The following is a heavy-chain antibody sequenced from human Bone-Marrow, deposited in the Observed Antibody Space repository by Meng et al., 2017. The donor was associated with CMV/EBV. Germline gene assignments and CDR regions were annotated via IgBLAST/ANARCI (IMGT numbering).Heavy chain of an antibody. CDR3: ARNRDCDGTSCYNYFLH. Sequence: ASVKVSCKTSGYIFTNYGISWVRQAPGRGLEWMGWITPHNGDTHFAQMFQGRVTMTGDTSVSTVYMQLNRLRSDDTAVYYCARNRDCDGTSCYNYFLHWGQGTLVAVSS. CDR2: ITPHNGDT. CDR1: GYIFTNYG. D-gene: IGHD2-2*02. V-gene: IGHV1-2*02. J-gene: IGHJ1*01.